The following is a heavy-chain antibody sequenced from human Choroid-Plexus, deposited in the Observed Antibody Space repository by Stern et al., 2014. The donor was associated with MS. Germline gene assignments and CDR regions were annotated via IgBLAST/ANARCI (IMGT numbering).Heavy chain of an antibody. CDR2: VSYDGSNK. D-gene: IGHD3-16*01. Sequence: QVQLVESGGGVVKPGGSLRLSCVASGFTLGSCAMNWVRQAPGQGLEWVAGVSYDGSNKYYADSVKGRFAISRDNSQNTLYMQMSSLRPEDTAVYYCAKDRQCLTYFFDHWGQGSLVTVSS. CDR3: AKDRQCLTYFFDH. J-gene: IGHJ4*01. V-gene: IGHV3-30*18. CDR1: GFTLGSCA.